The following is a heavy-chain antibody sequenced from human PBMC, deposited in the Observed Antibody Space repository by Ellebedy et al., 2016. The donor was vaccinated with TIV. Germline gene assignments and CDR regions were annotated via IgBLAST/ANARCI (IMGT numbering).Heavy chain of an antibody. CDR1: GFTFSSYG. CDR2: FDPEDGET. D-gene: IGHD3-10*01. Sequence: GESLKISCAASGFTFSSYGMHWVRQAPGKGLEWMGGFDPEDGETIYAQKFQGRVTMTEDTSTDTAYMELSSLRSEDTAVYYCATEAYGSVQHWGQGTLVTVSS. J-gene: IGHJ1*01. V-gene: IGHV1-24*01. CDR3: ATEAYGSVQH.